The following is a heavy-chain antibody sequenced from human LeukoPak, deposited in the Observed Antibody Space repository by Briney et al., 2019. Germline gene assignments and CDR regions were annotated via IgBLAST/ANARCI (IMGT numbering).Heavy chain of an antibody. J-gene: IGHJ5*02. CDR2: IYYSGST. D-gene: IGHD3-10*01. CDR3: ARDYYGPGSYYRYNWFDP. V-gene: IGHV4-59*01. CDR1: GGSISSYY. Sequence: PSETLSLTCTVSGGSISSYYWSWIRQPPGKGLEWIGYIYYSGSTNYNPSLKSRVTISVDTSKNQFSLKLSSVTAADTAVYYCARDYYGPGSYYRYNWFDPWGQGTLVTVSS.